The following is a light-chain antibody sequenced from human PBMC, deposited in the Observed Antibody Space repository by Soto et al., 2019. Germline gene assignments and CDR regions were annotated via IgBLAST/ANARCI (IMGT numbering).Light chain of an antibody. CDR2: GNS. CDR3: QSYDSSLSGFYV. CDR1: SSNIGAGYD. Sequence: QAVVTQPPSVSGAPGQRVTISCTGSSSNIGAGYDVHWYQQLPGTAPKLLIYGNSNRPSGVPDRFSGSKSGTSASLAITGLQAEDDADYYCQSYDSSLSGFYVFGTGTKLTVL. V-gene: IGLV1-40*01. J-gene: IGLJ1*01.